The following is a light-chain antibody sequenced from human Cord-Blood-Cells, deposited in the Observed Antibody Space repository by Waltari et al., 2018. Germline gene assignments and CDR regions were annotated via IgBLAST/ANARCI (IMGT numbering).Light chain of an antibody. CDR1: SSDVGSYNL. V-gene: IGLV2-23*02. CDR3: CSYAGSIYV. J-gene: IGLJ1*01. Sequence: QSALTQPASVSGSPGQSITISCTGTSSDVGSYNLFSWYQQHPGKAPKLMIYEVSKRPSGVSNRFSGSKSGNTASLTISGLQAEDEADYYCCSYAGSIYVFGTGTKVTVL. CDR2: EVS.